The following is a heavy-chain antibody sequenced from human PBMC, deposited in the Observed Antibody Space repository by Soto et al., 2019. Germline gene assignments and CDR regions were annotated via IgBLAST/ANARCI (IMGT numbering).Heavy chain of an antibody. CDR1: GNTFTYRY. Sequence: QMQLVQSGAEVKKPGSSVTVSCKALGNTFTYRYLHWVRQAPGQALEWMGWITPFNGDGHYAQKCRERVAITRARSINTDYRRMSSLRSEDTSMYHCASGGAGSGPFTWELPDHWGQGTLVTVSS. J-gene: IGHJ4*02. D-gene: IGHD1-26*01. CDR3: ASGGAGSGPFTWELPDH. V-gene: IGHV1-45*02. CDR2: ITPFNGDG.